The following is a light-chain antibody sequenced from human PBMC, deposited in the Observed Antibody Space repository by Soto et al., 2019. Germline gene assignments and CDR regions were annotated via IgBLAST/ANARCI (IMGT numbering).Light chain of an antibody. J-gene: IGLJ1*01. CDR1: SSNIGNNY. Sequence: QSVLTQPPSVSAAPGQKVTISCSGSSSNIGNNYVSWYQQLPGTAPKLLIYENNKRPSGIPDRFSGSKSGTSATLGITGLQFGYEVFYYWETRDSSLIAGHDFGPGTK. CDR2: ENN. CDR3: ETRDSSLIAGHD. V-gene: IGLV1-51*02.